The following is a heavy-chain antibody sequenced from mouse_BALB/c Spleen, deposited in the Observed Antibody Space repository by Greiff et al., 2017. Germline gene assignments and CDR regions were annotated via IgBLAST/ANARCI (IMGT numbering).Heavy chain of an antibody. CDR3: ARSYYGSSYDYYAMDY. CDR1: GFTFSSFG. J-gene: IGHJ4*01. D-gene: IGHD1-1*01. Sequence: EVKLMESGGGLVQPGGSRKLSCAASGFTFSSFGMHWVRQAPEKGLEWVAYISSGSSTIYYADTVKGRFTISRDNPKNTLFLQMTRLRSEDTAMYYCARSYYGSSYDYYAMDYWGQGTSVTVSS. CDR2: ISSGSSTI. V-gene: IGHV5-17*02.